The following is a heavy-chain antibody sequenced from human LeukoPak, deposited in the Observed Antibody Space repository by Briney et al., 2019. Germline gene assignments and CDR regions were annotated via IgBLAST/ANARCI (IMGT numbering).Heavy chain of an antibody. V-gene: IGHV3-23*01. CDR2: ISGSGGST. CDR3: AKRSGQAVGGFFDY. CDR1: GFTFSNYA. J-gene: IGHJ4*02. Sequence: GGSLRLSCGASGFTFSNYAMSWVRQAPGKGLERVSSISGSGGSTYYADSVKGRFTISRDNSKNTLSLQMNSLRAEDTALYYCAKRSGQAVGGFFDYWGQGTLVTVSS. D-gene: IGHD6-19*01.